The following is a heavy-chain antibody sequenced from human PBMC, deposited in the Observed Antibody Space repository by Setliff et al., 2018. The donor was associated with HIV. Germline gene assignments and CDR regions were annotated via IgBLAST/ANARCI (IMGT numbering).Heavy chain of an antibody. Sequence: SETLSLTCALYGGSFSDYYWSWIRQPPGMGLEWIGEVNRGRRTNYNPSLKSRVTISKDTSKNQISLKLRSVTAADTAVYYCARGLNYYGSGSYLPLGYWGQGTLVTVSS. V-gene: IGHV4-34*01. CDR2: VNRGRRT. CDR1: GGSFSDYY. D-gene: IGHD3-10*01. J-gene: IGHJ4*02. CDR3: ARGLNYYGSGSYLPLGY.